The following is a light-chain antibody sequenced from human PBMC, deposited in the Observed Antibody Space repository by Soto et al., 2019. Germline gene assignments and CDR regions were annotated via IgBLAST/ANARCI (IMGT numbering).Light chain of an antibody. Sequence: QSALTQPASVSGSPGQSITISCTGTISDVGSYNLVSWYQQHPGKAPKVIIFEGGKRPSGVSDRFSGSESGNTATLTISGLQAEDEADYYCCSYAGSNTFLVLFGGGTKLTVL. CDR3: CSYAGSNTFLVL. CDR2: EGG. V-gene: IGLV2-23*03. CDR1: ISDVGSYNL. J-gene: IGLJ2*01.